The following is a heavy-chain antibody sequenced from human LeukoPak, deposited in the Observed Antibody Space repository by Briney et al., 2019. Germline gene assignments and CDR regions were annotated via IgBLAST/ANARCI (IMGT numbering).Heavy chain of an antibody. CDR3: ATDIVVVLAAIPEDY. CDR2: IYSGGST. J-gene: IGHJ4*02. D-gene: IGHD2-2*02. CDR1: GFTVSSNY. Sequence: GGSLRLSCAASGFTVSSNYMSWVRQAPGKGLEWVSVIYSGGSTYYADSVKGRFTISRDNSKNTLYLQMNSLRAEDTAVYYCATDIVVVLAAIPEDYWGQGTLVTVSS. V-gene: IGHV3-53*01.